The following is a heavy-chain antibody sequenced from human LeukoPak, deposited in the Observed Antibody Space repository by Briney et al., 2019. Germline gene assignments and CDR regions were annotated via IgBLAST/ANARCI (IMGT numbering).Heavy chain of an antibody. D-gene: IGHD3/OR15-3a*01. CDR2: IYYSGST. V-gene: IGHV4-59*01. CDR1: GGSFSGYY. J-gene: IGHJ4*02. Sequence: PSETLSLTCAVYGGSFSGYYWSWIRQPPGKGLEWIGYIYYSGSTNYNPSLKSRVTISVDTSKNQFSLKLSSVTAADTAVYYCAGGMGGLLDVDYWGQGTLVTVSS. CDR3: AGGMGGLLDVDY.